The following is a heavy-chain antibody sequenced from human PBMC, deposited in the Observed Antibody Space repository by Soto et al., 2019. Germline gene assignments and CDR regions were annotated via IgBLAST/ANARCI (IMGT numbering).Heavy chain of an antibody. V-gene: IGHV3-49*03. CDR1: GFTSGDYA. Sequence: GGSLRLSCTASGFTSGDYAMSWFRQAPGKGLEWVGFIRSKAYGGTTEYAASVKGRFTISRDDSKSIAYLQMNSLKTEDTAVYYCTRRDSIFGVVTTFDYWGQGTLVTVSS. CDR3: TRRDSIFGVVTTFDY. J-gene: IGHJ4*02. CDR2: IRSKAYGGTT. D-gene: IGHD3-3*01.